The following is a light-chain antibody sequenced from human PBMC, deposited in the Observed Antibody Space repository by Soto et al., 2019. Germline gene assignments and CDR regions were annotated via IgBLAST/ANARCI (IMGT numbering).Light chain of an antibody. Sequence: EIVLTQSPATMSLSPVERDTLSCRASQSVSSYLAWYQQKPGQAPRLLIYDASNRATGIPARFSGSGSGTDFTLTISSLEPEDFAVYYCQQRSNWRITFGQGTRLEIK. V-gene: IGKV3-11*01. CDR3: QQRSNWRIT. CDR2: DAS. J-gene: IGKJ5*01. CDR1: QSVSSY.